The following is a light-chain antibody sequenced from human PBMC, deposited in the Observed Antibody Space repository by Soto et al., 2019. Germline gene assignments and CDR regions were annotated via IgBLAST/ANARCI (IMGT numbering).Light chain of an antibody. Sequence: EIVLTQSPGTLSLSPGERATLSCRASQSVSSSYLAWYQQKPGQAPMLLIYGASSRSTGIPDRFSGSGSGTDFTLTISRLEPEDFAVYYCQQYGSAPRTFGQGTTVDIK. CDR2: GAS. J-gene: IGKJ1*01. CDR1: QSVSSSY. V-gene: IGKV3-20*01. CDR3: QQYGSAPRT.